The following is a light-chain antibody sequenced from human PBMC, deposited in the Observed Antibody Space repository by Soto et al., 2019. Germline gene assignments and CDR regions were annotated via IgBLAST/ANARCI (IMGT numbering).Light chain of an antibody. CDR1: QSISSY. Sequence: DIQMTQSPSSLSASVGDRVTITCRASQSISSYLNWYQQKPGKAPNLLIYAESSLQSGVPSRFMGSGSGTDFTLTISSLQPEDFATYYCQQSYSTPRTFGQGTKVEIK. J-gene: IGKJ1*01. V-gene: IGKV1-39*01. CDR2: AES. CDR3: QQSYSTPRT.